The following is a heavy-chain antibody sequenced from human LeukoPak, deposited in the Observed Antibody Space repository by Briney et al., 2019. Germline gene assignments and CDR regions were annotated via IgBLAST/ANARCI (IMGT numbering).Heavy chain of an antibody. V-gene: IGHV3-23*01. D-gene: IGHD3-22*01. CDR1: GFTFSSHP. Sequence: GGSLRLSCAASGFTFSSHPMNWVRQAPGKGLEWVSGINTSGGSTAYADSVKGRFTISRDNPKNTLYMQMNSLRAEDTALYYCAIMHPYYDGNGYWVQWGQGTLVTVSS. CDR3: AIMHPYYDGNGYWVQ. CDR2: INTSGGST. J-gene: IGHJ4*02.